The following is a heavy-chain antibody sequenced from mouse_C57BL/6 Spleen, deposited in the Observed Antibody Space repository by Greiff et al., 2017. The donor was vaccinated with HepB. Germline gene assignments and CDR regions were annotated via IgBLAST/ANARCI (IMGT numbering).Heavy chain of an antibody. J-gene: IGHJ3*01. CDR3: ARGYDGYLFAY. CDR1: GYSITSGYY. CDR2: ISYDGSN. V-gene: IGHV3-6*01. Sequence: EVKLMESGPGLVKPSQSLSLTCSVTGYSITSGYYWNWIRQFPGNKLEWMGYISYDGSNNYNPSLKNRISITRDTSKNQFFLKLNSVTTEDTATYYCARGYDGYLFAYWGQGTLVTVSA. D-gene: IGHD2-3*01.